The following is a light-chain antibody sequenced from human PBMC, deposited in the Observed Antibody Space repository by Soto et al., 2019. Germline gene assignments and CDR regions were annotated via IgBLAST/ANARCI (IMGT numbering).Light chain of an antibody. CDR2: DTS. CDR3: QPYNNWPLT. CDR1: QGISDT. J-gene: IGKJ4*01. V-gene: IGKV3-15*01. Sequence: EVGMRQSPATLPVSPGEGATLSCRASQGISDTLAWYQHKPGQTPRLLIYDTSTKATGVPTRFSGSRSGAEFTLTINSLQSEDFAVYYCQPYNNWPLTFGGGTKVESK.